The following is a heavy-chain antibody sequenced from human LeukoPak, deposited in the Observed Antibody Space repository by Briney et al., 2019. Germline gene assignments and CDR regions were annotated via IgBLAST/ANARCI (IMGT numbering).Heavy chain of an antibody. CDR2: IYYSGST. CDR3: ARGGFWYYGMDV. J-gene: IGHJ6*02. CDR1: GGSISSYY. V-gene: IGHV4-59*01. Sequence: SETLSLTCTVSGGSISSYYWSWIRQPPGKGLEWIGYIYYSGSTNYNPSLKSRVPISVDTSKNQFSLKLSSVTAADTAVYYCARGGFWYYGMDVWGQGTTVTVSS. D-gene: IGHD2/OR15-2a*01.